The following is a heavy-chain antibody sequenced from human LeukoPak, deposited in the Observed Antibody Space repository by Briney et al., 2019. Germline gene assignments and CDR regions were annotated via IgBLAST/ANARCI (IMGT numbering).Heavy chain of an antibody. CDR2: ISGSGGST. CDR3: AKGDYCSGGSCYSHYYYGMDV. V-gene: IGHV3-23*01. J-gene: IGHJ6*02. Sequence: GGSLRLSCAASGFTFSCYAMSWVRQAPGKGLEFVSAISGSGGSTYYADSVKGRFTISRDNSKNTLYLQMNSLRAEDTAVYYCAKGDYCSGGSCYSHYYYGMDVWGQGTTVTVSS. D-gene: IGHD2-15*01. CDR1: GFTFSCYA.